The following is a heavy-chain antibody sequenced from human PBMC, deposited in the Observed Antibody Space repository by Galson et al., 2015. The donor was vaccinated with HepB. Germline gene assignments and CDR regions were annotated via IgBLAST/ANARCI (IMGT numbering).Heavy chain of an antibody. CDR2: IRFDGSDK. CDR1: GFTFSSYG. J-gene: IGHJ4*02. D-gene: IGHD3-16*01. CDR3: ARVWGHHLLPDY. Sequence: SLRLSCAASGFTFSSYGMHWVRQAPGKGLEWVAVIRFDGSDKYYADSVKGRFTISRDNSRNTLSLQMNSLRDEDTAVYYCARVWGHHLLPDYWGQGTLVTVSS. V-gene: IGHV3-33*01.